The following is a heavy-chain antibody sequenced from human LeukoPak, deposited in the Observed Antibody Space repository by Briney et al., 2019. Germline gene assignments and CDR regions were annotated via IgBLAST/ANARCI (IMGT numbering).Heavy chain of an antibody. D-gene: IGHD3-22*01. CDR2: IYPGDSDT. Sequence: GESLKISCKGSGYSFTSYWLGWVRQMPGKGLEWMGIIYPGDSDTRYSPSFQGQVTISADKSISAAYLQWSSLKASDTAMYYCARLRVVITPYYYYYYGMDVWGQGTTVTVSS. CDR1: GYSFTSYW. J-gene: IGHJ6*02. V-gene: IGHV5-51*01. CDR3: ARLRVVITPYYYYYYGMDV.